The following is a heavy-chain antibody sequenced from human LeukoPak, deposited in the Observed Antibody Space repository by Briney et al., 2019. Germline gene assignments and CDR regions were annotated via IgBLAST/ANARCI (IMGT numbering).Heavy chain of an antibody. J-gene: IGHJ6*02. CDR1: GGTFSSYD. D-gene: IGHD5-24*01. V-gene: IGHV1-69*04. Sequence: ASVTVSCKASGGTFSSYDISWVRQAPGQGLEWMGRIIPIFGIANYAQKFQGRVTITADKSTSTAYMELSSLRSEDTAVYYCARDGGMATINGGQGYYYGMDVWGQGTTVTVSS. CDR3: ARDGGMATINGGQGYYYGMDV. CDR2: IIPIFGIA.